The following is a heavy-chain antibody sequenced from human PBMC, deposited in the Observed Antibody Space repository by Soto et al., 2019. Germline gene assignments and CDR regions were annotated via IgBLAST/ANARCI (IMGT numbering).Heavy chain of an antibody. CDR2: ISYDGCNK. CDR1: GFTFSCYG. J-gene: IGHJ4*02. D-gene: IGHD6-13*01. V-gene: IGHV3-30*18. CDR3: AKTPTPGYSSSWSLDY. Sequence: QVQLVESGGGVVQPGRSLRLSCAASGFTFSCYGMHWVRQAPGKGLEWVAVISYDGCNKYYADSVKGRFTISRDNSKNTLYLQMNSLRAEDTAVYYCAKTPTPGYSSSWSLDYWGQGTLVTVSS.